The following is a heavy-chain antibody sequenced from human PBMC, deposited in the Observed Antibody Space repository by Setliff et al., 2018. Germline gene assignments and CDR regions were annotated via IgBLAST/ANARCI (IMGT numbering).Heavy chain of an antibody. CDR2: ISGSGGST. J-gene: IGHJ4*02. V-gene: IGHV3-23*01. CDR3: AKDLITTTVPEWLLYTPTTYFDY. CDR1: GFTFSSYA. D-gene: IGHD3-3*01. Sequence: PGGSLRLSCAASGFTFSSYAMSWVRQAPGKGLEWVSAISGSGGSTYYADSVKGRFTISRDNSKNTLYLQMNSLRAEDTAVYYCAKDLITTTVPEWLLYTPTTYFDYWGQGTQVTVSS.